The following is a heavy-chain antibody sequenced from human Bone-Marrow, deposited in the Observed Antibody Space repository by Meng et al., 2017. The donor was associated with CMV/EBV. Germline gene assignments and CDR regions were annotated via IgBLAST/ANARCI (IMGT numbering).Heavy chain of an antibody. Sequence: GGSLRLSCNVSGGSISRSTYFWGWIRQPPGKGLEWVSVIYSGGSNTYYADSVRGRFTVSRDNSKNTLYLQMNSLRAEDTAVYYCAKRGEKTGDRWWYLDYWGQGTLVTVSS. J-gene: IGHJ4*02. V-gene: IGHV3-23*03. CDR3: AKRGEKTGDRWWYLDY. CDR2: IYSGGSNT. CDR1: GGSISRSTYF. D-gene: IGHD1-1*01.